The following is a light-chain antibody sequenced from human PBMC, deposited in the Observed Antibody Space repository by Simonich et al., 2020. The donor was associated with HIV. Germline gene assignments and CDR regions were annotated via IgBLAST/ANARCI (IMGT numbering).Light chain of an antibody. Sequence: DIVMTQSPDSLAVSLVERATINCKSSQSVLYSPNNKNDLAWYQQKPGQSPKLLIYWASTRESGVPDRFSGSVSGTDFTLTISSLQAEDVAVYYCQQYYSTPITFGQGTRLGIK. CDR1: QSVLYSPNNKND. CDR2: WAS. J-gene: IGKJ5*01. CDR3: QQYYSTPIT. V-gene: IGKV4-1*01.